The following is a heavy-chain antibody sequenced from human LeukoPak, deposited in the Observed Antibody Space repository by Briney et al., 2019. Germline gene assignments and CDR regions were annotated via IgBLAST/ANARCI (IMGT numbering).Heavy chain of an antibody. D-gene: IGHD7-27*01. CDR3: AKDGGLWVSAHWGDS. Sequence: GGSLRLSCAASGFTFSSYTLSWVRQAPGKGLEWVSTITTSDGNTYYADSVKGRFTVSRDNSKNTLYLQMNSLRAEDTAVYYCAKDGGLWVSAHWGDSWGRGTLVTVSS. J-gene: IGHJ4*02. CDR2: ITTSDGNT. CDR1: GFTFSSYT. V-gene: IGHV3-23*01.